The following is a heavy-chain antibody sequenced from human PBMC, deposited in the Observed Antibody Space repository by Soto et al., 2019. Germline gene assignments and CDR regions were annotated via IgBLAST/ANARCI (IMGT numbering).Heavy chain of an antibody. CDR1: GGTFSSYA. J-gene: IGHJ4*02. Sequence: GASVKVSCKASGGTFSSYAISWVRQAPGQGLEWMGGIIPIFGTANYAQKFQGRVTITADESTSTAYMELSSLRSEDTAVYYCARFRSMEYYYDSSGYYYFDYWGQGTLVTVSS. CDR2: IIPIFGTA. D-gene: IGHD3-22*01. V-gene: IGHV1-69*13. CDR3: ARFRSMEYYYDSSGYYYFDY.